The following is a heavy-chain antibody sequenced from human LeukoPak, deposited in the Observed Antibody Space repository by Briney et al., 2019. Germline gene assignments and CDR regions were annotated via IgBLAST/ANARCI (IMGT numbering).Heavy chain of an antibody. CDR1: GFTFDDYA. D-gene: IGHD3-10*01. CDR3: AKDSLFGGLLLLPYFDY. J-gene: IGHJ4*02. CDR2: ISYNSDTI. Sequence: GGSLRLSCAASGFTFDDYAMHWVRQAPGKGLEWVSGISYNSDTIGYADSVKGRFTISRDNAKNSLYLQMNSLRAEDTALYYCAKDSLFGGLLLLPYFDYWGQGTLVTVSS. V-gene: IGHV3-9*01.